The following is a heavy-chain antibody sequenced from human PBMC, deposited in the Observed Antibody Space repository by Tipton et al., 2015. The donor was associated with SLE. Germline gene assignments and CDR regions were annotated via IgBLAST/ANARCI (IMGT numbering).Heavy chain of an antibody. Sequence: SLRLSCAVSGFSVSNNFMSWVRQAPGKGLGWVSIIYRGGTTYYADSVKGRFTISRDHSKNTLYLQINSLRAEDTAVYYCARERPDYGAGLSYYGMDVWGQGTSVTVSS. CDR1: GFSVSNNF. J-gene: IGHJ6*02. CDR3: ARERPDYGAGLSYYGMDV. V-gene: IGHV3-66*01. D-gene: IGHD4-17*01. CDR2: IYRGGTT.